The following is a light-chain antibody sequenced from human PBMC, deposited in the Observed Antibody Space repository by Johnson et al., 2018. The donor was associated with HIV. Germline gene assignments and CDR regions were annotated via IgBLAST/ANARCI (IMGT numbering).Light chain of an antibody. Sequence: QSVLTQPPSVSAAPGQKVTISCSGSSSNIGNNYVSWYQQLPETAPKLLIYDNNQRPSGIPDRFSGSKSGTSATLAITRLQTGDEADYYCGTWDISLSAGGVFGPGTKVTVL. CDR2: DNN. CDR3: GTWDISLSAGGV. V-gene: IGLV1-51*02. CDR1: SSNIGNNY. J-gene: IGLJ1*01.